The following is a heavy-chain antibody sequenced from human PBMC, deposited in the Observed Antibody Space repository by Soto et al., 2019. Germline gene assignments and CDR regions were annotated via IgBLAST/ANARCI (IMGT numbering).Heavy chain of an antibody. CDR1: GFTFTSYA. J-gene: IGHJ4*02. Sequence: AGGSLRLSCAASGFTFTSYAMTWVRQAPGKGLEWVSAISGSGGSTYYADSVKGRFTVSRDNSKNTLYLQMNSLRAEDTAVYYCAKGSGNVVVVAATGYWGQGTLVTVSS. D-gene: IGHD2-15*01. CDR3: AKGSGNVVVVAATGY. CDR2: ISGSGGST. V-gene: IGHV3-23*01.